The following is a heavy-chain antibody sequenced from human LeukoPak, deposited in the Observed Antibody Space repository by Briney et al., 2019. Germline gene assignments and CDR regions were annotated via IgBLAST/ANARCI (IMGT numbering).Heavy chain of an antibody. V-gene: IGHV3-7*03. CDR2: INQDGSEK. CDR1: GFTFSDYW. Sequence: GGSLRLSCAASGFTFSDYWMSWVRQAPGKGLEWVATINQDGSEKFYVDSVKGRFTIFRDNAKNSLYLQMNSPRAEDTAVYYCARDYGVAGLFDPWGQGTLVSVSS. CDR3: ARDYGVAGLFDP. D-gene: IGHD4-17*01. J-gene: IGHJ5*02.